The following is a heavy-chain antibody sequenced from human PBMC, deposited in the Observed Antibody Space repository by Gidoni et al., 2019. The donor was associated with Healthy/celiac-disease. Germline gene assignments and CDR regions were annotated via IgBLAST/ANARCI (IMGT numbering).Heavy chain of an antibody. V-gene: IGHV3-30*18. D-gene: IGHD2-2*01. Sequence: QVQLVESGGGVVQPGRSLRLSCAASGFTFRSSGMPWVRPAPGKGLGWVAVISYDGSNKYYADSVKGRFTISRDNSKNTLYLQMNSLRAEDTAVYYCAKDREVDCSSTSCYYENYYYGMDVWGQGTTVTVSS. CDR2: ISYDGSNK. J-gene: IGHJ6*02. CDR3: AKDREVDCSSTSCYYENYYYGMDV. CDR1: GFTFRSSG.